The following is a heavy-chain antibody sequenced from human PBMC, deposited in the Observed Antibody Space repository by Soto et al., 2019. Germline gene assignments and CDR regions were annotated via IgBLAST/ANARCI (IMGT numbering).Heavy chain of an antibody. J-gene: IGHJ4*02. D-gene: IGHD3-10*01. CDR3: ARGAFGEVSFDY. Sequence: ASVKVSCKASGYTFTSYGISWVRQAPGQGLEWMGWIRTSNTNTNYARNLQGRVTMTTEKSTSTAYMELRSLRFDDTAVYYCARGAFGEVSFDYWGQGTQVTVSS. CDR2: IRTSNTNT. CDR1: GYTFTSYG. V-gene: IGHV1-18*01.